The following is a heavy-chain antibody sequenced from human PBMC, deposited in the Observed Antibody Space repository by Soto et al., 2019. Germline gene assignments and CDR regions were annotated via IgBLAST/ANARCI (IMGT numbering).Heavy chain of an antibody. J-gene: IGHJ4*02. V-gene: IGHV1-3*01. D-gene: IGHD1-26*01. CDR1: GYTFTSYA. CDR2: INAGNGNT. CDR3: ASSDSGSYGYFDY. Sequence: ASVKVSCNASGYTFTSYAMHWVRQAPGQRLEWMGWINAGNGNTKYSQKFQGRVTITRDTSASTAYMELSSLRSEDTAVYYCASSDSGSYGYFDYWGQGTLVTVSS.